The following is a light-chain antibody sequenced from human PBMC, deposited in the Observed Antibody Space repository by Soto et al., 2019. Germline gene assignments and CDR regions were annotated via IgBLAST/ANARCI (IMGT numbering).Light chain of an antibody. CDR1: QSVSSN. J-gene: IGKJ5*01. V-gene: IGKV3-15*01. CDR2: DAS. Sequence: EIVMTQSPATLSVSPGERATLSCRASQSVSSNLAWYQQKPGQAPRLLMYDASTRATGIPARFSGSGSGTEFTLTISSLQSEDFAVYFCQQRSSWPPITFGQGTRLENK. CDR3: QQRSSWPPIT.